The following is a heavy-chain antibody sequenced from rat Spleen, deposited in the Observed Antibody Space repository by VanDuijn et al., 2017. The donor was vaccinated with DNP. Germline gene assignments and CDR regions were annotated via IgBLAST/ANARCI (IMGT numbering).Heavy chain of an antibody. J-gene: IGHJ2*01. V-gene: IGHV5-22*01. CDR1: GFTFSDYN. CDR3: ARELASVDY. Sequence: EVQLVESGGGLVQPGRSLKLSCAASGFTFSDYNMGWVRQAPKKGLEWVAYIRYDGGSTYYGDSVKGRFTISRDNVKSTLYLQMNSLRSEDTATYYCARELASVDYWGQGVMVTVSS. CDR2: IRYDGGST.